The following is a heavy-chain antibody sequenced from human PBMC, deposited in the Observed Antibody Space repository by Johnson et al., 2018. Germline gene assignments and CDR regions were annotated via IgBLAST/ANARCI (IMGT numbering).Heavy chain of an antibody. CDR1: GFTFSDYY. Sequence: QVQLVESRGVLVQPGGSLRLSCAASGFTFSDYYMSWIRQAPGKGLEWISYISSSGSTIYYADSVKGRFTISRDNAKNSLYLQMNSLRAEDTAVYYCARVIAGAHSTNSFDIWGQGTMVTVSS. V-gene: IGHV3-11*04. CDR2: ISSSGSTI. CDR3: ARVIAGAHSTNSFDI. J-gene: IGHJ3*02. D-gene: IGHD1-26*01.